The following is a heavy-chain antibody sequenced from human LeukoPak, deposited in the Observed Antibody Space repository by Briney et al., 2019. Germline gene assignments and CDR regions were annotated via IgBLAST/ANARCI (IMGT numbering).Heavy chain of an antibody. V-gene: IGHV3-21*01. D-gene: IGHD1-26*01. CDR1: GFTVSSNY. CDR2: ISSSSSYM. Sequence: GGSLRLSCAASGFTVSSNYMSWVRQAPGKGLEWVSSISSSSSYMKYAESVRGRFTISRDNAKNSLYLHMSSLRAEDTAVYYCARLAGAGSSGFDYWGQGTLVTVSS. CDR3: ARLAGAGSSGFDY. J-gene: IGHJ4*02.